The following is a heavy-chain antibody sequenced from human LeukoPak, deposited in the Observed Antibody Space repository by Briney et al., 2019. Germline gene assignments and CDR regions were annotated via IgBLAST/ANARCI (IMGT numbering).Heavy chain of an antibody. V-gene: IGHV4-34*01. J-gene: IGHJ6*03. CDR1: GGSFSGYY. D-gene: IGHD6-13*01. CDR3: ARFHRIATVAPRYYYMDV. CDR2: INHSGST. Sequence: SETLSLTCAVYGGSFSGYYWSWIRQPPGKGLEWIGEINHSGSTNYNPSLKRRVTISVDTSKNQFSLKLSSVTAADTAVYYCARFHRIATVAPRYYYMDVWGKGTRVTVSS.